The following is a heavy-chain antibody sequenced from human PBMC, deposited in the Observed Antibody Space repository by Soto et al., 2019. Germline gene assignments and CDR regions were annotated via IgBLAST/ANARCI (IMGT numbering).Heavy chain of an antibody. CDR1: GGSFSGYY. J-gene: IGHJ4*02. CDR3: ARRRVAAAGINYFDY. V-gene: IGHV4-34*01. D-gene: IGHD6-13*01. Sequence: WETLSLTCAVYGGSFSGYYWSWIRQPPGKGLEWIGEINHSGSTNYNPSLKSRVTISVDTSKNQFSLKLSSVTAADTAVYYCARRRVAAAGINYFDYWGQGTLVTVSS. CDR2: INHSGST.